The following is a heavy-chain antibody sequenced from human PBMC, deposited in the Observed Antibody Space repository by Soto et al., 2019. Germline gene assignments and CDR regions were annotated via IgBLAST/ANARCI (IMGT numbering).Heavy chain of an antibody. CDR3: ARLHVGDSSGYYLETRAFDI. CDR2: ISSSSSYT. D-gene: IGHD3-22*01. Sequence: QVQLQESGPGLVKPSETLSLTCTVSGGSVSSGSYYWSWIRQPPGKGLEWVSYISSSSSYTNYADSVKGRFTISRDNAKNSLYLQMNSLRAEDTAVYYCARLHVGDSSGYYLETRAFDIWGQGTMVTVSS. V-gene: IGHV3-11*06. J-gene: IGHJ3*02. CDR1: GGSVSSGSYY.